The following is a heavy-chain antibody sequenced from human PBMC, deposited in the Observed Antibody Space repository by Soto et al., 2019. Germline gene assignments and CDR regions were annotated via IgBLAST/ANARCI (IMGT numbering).Heavy chain of an antibody. CDR3: AREGFSSGEAGGFDF. D-gene: IGHD6-19*01. J-gene: IGHJ3*01. Sequence: EVQVLESGGDLIQPGGSLRLSCAAFGFTFSNYPMVWVRQAPEKGLEWVSTIGANGAATHYADSVKGRFTISRDNSKNTMYLQMDSLSGEDTAVYYCAREGFSSGEAGGFDFWGQGTLVTVSS. V-gene: IGHV3-23*01. CDR2: IGANGAAT. CDR1: GFTFSNYP.